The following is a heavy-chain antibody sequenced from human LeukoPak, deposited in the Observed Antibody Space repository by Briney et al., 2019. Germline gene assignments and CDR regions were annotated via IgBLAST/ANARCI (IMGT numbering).Heavy chain of an antibody. CDR1: GGSFSGYY. Sequence: PSETLSLTCAVYGGSFSGYYCSWIRQPPGKGLEWIGEINHSGSTNYNPSLKSRVTISVDTSKNQFSLKLSSVTAADTAVYYCARISPPDIVVVPASDMDVWGKGTTVTVSS. D-gene: IGHD2-2*01. CDR3: ARISPPDIVVVPASDMDV. CDR2: INHSGST. V-gene: IGHV4-34*01. J-gene: IGHJ6*03.